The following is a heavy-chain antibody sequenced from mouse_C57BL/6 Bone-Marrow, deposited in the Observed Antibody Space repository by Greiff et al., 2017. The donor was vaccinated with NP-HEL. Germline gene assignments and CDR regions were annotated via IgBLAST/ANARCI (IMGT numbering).Heavy chain of an antibody. CDR2: IDPSDSYT. J-gene: IGHJ2*01. CDR3: ARIHYYGSRGDY. CDR1: GYTFTSYW. D-gene: IGHD1-1*01. Sequence: VQLQQSGAELVMPGASVKLSCKASGYTFTSYWMHWVKQRPGQGLEWIGEIDPSDSYTNYNQKFKGKSTLTVDKSSSTAYMQLSSLTSEDSAVYYCARIHYYGSRGDYWGQGTTLTVSS. V-gene: IGHV1-69*01.